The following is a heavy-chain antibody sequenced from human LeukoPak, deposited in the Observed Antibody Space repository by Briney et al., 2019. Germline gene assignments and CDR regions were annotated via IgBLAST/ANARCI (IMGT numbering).Heavy chain of an antibody. Sequence: WIRQPPGKGLEWIGSMYYSGSTYYNPSLKSRVTISVDTSKNQFSLKLSSVTAADTAVYYCARDDDSIGSFDYWGQGTLVTVSS. CDR2: MYYSGST. V-gene: IGHV4-39*07. CDR3: ARDDDSIGSFDY. J-gene: IGHJ4*02. D-gene: IGHD3-22*01.